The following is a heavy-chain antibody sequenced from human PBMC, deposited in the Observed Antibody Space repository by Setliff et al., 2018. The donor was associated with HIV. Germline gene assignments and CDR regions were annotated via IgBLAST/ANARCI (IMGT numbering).Heavy chain of an antibody. CDR2: IHYSGHT. J-gene: IGHJ3*02. CDR3: ARQGAGYYYDRSEYYTGNGFDM. CDR1: GGSVSSDSYH. V-gene: IGHV4-61*01. D-gene: IGHD3-22*01. Sequence: LSLTCTVSGGSVSSDSYHWTWIRQPPGKGLEWIGHIHYSGHTKSNPSLTSRLIMSIDTSKRQFSLKLTSVTAADTAVYYCARQGAGYYYDRSEYYTGNGFDMWGQGTMVTVSS.